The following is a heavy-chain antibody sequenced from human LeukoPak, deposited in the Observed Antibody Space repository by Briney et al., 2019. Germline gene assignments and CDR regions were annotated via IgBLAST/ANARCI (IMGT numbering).Heavy chain of an antibody. J-gene: IGHJ4*02. CDR1: GYTFTSYY. Sequence: GASVKVSCKASGYTFTSYYMHWVRQAPGQGLEWMGIINPSGGSTSYAQKFQGRVTMTRDTSTSTVYMELSSLRSEDTAVYYCASGAFSAVRRIVVVPAAIELDFDYWGQGTLVTVSS. CDR2: INPSGGST. V-gene: IGHV1-46*01. CDR3: ASGAFSAVRRIVVVPAAIELDFDY. D-gene: IGHD2-2*01.